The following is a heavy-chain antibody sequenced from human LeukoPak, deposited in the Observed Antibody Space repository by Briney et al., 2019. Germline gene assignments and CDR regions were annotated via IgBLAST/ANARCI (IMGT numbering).Heavy chain of an antibody. CDR1: GGSFSGYY. Sequence: RPSETLSLTCAVYGGSFSGYYWSWIRQPPGKGLEWIGEINHSGSTNYNPSLKSRVTISVDTSKNQFSLKLSSVTAADTAVYYCATTLEYTVGATSDDAFDIWGQGTMVTVSS. J-gene: IGHJ3*02. D-gene: IGHD1-26*01. V-gene: IGHV4-34*01. CDR2: INHSGST. CDR3: ATTLEYTVGATSDDAFDI.